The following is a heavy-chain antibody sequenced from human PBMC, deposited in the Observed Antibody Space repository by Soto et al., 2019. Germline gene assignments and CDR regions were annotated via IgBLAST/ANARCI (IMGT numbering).Heavy chain of an antibody. CDR2: IIPIFGTA. CDR3: ARDRSYGSSDYFDY. D-gene: IGHD3-16*01. CDR1: GGTFSSYA. Sequence: ASVKVSCKASGGTFSSYAISWVRQAPGQGLEWMGGIIPIFGTANYAQKFQGRVTITADESTSTAYMELSSLRSEDTAVYYCARDRSYGSSDYFDYWGQGTLVTVS. V-gene: IGHV1-69*13. J-gene: IGHJ4*02.